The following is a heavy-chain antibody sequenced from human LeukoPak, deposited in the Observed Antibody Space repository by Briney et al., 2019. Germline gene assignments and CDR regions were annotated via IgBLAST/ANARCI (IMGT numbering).Heavy chain of an antibody. CDR1: GMTFSDYS. CDR2: ISSGGSTI. CDR3: AGVDGTFSHNFYMDV. V-gene: IGHV3-48*04. J-gene: IGHJ6*03. D-gene: IGHD5-24*01. Sequence: PGGSLRLSCEGFGMTFSDYSMNWVRQAPGKGLEWISFISSGGSTIYYAGSVKGRFTISRDNARNTLSLEMNSLRSDDTALYYCAGVDGTFSHNFYMDVWGKGSTVTVSS.